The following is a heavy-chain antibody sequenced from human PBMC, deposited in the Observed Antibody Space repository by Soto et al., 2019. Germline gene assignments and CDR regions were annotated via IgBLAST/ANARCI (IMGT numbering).Heavy chain of an antibody. V-gene: IGHV3-9*02. J-gene: IGHJ6*02. CDR3: TEDILPGGADV. CDR2: IHWNNGAT. CDR1: AFSSHHHA. D-gene: IGHD3-16*01. Sequence: GGSLRLSCVASAFSSHHHAIHWVRQGPGKGLEWVSGIHWNNGATGYADSVKGRFTIFKDNVKNSVYLQMNSLRTDDTAFYYCTEDILPGGADVWGQGTTVTVSS.